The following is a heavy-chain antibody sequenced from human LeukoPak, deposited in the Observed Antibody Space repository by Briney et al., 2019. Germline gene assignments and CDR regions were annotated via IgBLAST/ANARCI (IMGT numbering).Heavy chain of an antibody. D-gene: IGHD3-10*01. Sequence: GGSLRLSCAASGFTFSRYWMTWVRQAPGKGLEWVANIKQDGSEEYYVDSVKGRFTISRNNAMNSLYLQMNSLRAEDTAVYYCAREGSASYYSAFDFWGQGTMVTVSS. J-gene: IGHJ3*01. V-gene: IGHV3-7*04. CDR2: IKQDGSEE. CDR1: GFTFSRYW. CDR3: AREGSASYYSAFDF.